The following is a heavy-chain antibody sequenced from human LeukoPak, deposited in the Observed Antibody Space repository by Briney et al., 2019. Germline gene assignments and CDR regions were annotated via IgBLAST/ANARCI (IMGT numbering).Heavy chain of an antibody. D-gene: IGHD4-23*01. CDR3: ARHNGGWDAFDI. CDR2: IIPILGIA. Sequence: VASVKVSCKASGYTFTGYYMHWVRQAPGQGLEWMGRIIPILGIANYAQKFQGRVTITADKSTSTAYMELSSLRSEDTAVYYCARHNGGWDAFDIWGQGTMVTVSS. J-gene: IGHJ3*02. V-gene: IGHV1-69*02. CDR1: GYTFTGYY.